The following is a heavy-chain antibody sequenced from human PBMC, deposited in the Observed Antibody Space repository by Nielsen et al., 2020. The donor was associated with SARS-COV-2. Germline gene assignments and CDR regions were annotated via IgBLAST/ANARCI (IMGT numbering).Heavy chain of an antibody. Sequence: ASVKVSCKASGYTFTSYGISWVRQAPGQGLEWMGRISAYNGNTNYAQKLQGRVTMTTDTSTSTAYMELRSLRSDDTAVYYCARDWVPYCTNGVCYFDYWGQGTLVTVSS. D-gene: IGHD2-8*01. CDR3: ARDWVPYCTNGVCYFDY. CDR2: ISAYNGNT. V-gene: IGHV1-18*01. CDR1: GYTFTSYG. J-gene: IGHJ4*02.